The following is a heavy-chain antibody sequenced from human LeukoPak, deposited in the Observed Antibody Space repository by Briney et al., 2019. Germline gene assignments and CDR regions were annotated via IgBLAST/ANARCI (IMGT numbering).Heavy chain of an antibody. Sequence: PSETLSLTCTVSGGSISSYYWSWIRQPPGKGLEWIGYIYYSGSTNYNPSLKSRVTISVDTSKNHFSLKLSSVTAADTAVYYCARNRCSSTSCYRFDIWGQGTMVTVSS. J-gene: IGHJ3*02. V-gene: IGHV4-59*01. CDR2: IYYSGST. CDR1: GGSISSYY. CDR3: ARNRCSSTSCYRFDI. D-gene: IGHD2-2*02.